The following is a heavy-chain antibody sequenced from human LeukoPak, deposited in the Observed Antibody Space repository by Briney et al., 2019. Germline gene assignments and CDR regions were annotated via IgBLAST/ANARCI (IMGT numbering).Heavy chain of an antibody. D-gene: IGHD3-9*01. V-gene: IGHV3-23*01. CDR3: AKGSFDSRGGFDY. CDR1: GFTFSSYA. CDR2: ISGSGGST. Sequence: QSGGSLRLSCAASGFTFSSYAMSWVRQAPGKGLEWVSAISGSGGSTYYADSVKGRFTISRDNSKNTLYLQMNSLRAEDTAVYYCAKGSFDSRGGFDYWGQGTLVTVSS. J-gene: IGHJ4*02.